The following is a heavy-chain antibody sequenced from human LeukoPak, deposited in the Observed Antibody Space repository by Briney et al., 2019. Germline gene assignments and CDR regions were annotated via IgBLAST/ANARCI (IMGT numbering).Heavy chain of an antibody. D-gene: IGHD3-3*01. CDR2: IYYSGST. V-gene: IGHV4-39*07. Sequence: SETLSLTCTVSGGSISSSSYYWGWIRQPPGKGLEWIGSIYYSGSTYYNPSLKSRVTISVDTSKNQFSLKLSSVTAADTAVYYCAGVWHDFWSGYFDYWGQGTLVTVSS. CDR3: AGVWHDFWSGYFDY. J-gene: IGHJ4*02. CDR1: GGSISSSSYY.